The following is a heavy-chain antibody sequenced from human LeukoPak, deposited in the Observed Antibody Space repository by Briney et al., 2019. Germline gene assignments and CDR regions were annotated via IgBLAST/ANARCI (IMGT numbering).Heavy chain of an antibody. CDR1: GFTVSSNY. Sequence: GGSLRLSCAASGFTVSSNYMSWVRQAPGKGLEWVANINLAGSEQFYVDSVKGRFTISRDNAKNSLYLQMNSLRAEDTAVYYCARVRGDYSFDYWGQGTPVTVSS. CDR3: ARVRGDYSFDY. J-gene: IGHJ4*02. V-gene: IGHV3-7*04. CDR2: INLAGSEQ. D-gene: IGHD3-10*01.